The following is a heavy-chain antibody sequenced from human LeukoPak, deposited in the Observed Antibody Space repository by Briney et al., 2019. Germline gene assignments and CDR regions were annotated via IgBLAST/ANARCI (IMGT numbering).Heavy chain of an antibody. D-gene: IGHD5-18*01. Sequence: GESLQIPCKGSGCSFSSHWIGWVRRMPGKGLEGMGIIYPGDSDTRYSPSFRGQVTISADKSISTAHLQWSSLKASDTAMYYCARGRDTAMIQYYFDYWGQGTLVTVSS. V-gene: IGHV5-51*01. CDR2: IYPGDSDT. CDR3: ARGRDTAMIQYYFDY. J-gene: IGHJ4*02. CDR1: GCSFSSHW.